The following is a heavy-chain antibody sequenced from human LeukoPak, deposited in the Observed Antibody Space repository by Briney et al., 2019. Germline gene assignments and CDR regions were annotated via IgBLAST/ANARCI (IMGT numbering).Heavy chain of an antibody. D-gene: IGHD6-19*01. Sequence: GGSLRLSCAASGFTVSSNYMSWVRQAPGKGLEWVSVIYSGGSTYYADSVKGRFTISRDNSKNTLYLQMNSLRAEDTAVYYCARTPPVAGWGIIRHWYFDLWGRGTLVTVSS. V-gene: IGHV3-53*05. CDR3: ARTPPVAGWGIIRHWYFDL. J-gene: IGHJ2*01. CDR1: GFTVSSNY. CDR2: IYSGGST.